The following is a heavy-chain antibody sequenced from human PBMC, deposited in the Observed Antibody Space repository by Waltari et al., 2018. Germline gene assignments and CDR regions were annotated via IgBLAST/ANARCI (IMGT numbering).Heavy chain of an antibody. Sequence: QVQLVQSGAEVKKPGASVKVSCKASGYTFTGYYMHWVRQAPGQGLEWMGWINPNSGGTNYAQKFQGRVTITADKSTSTAYMELSSLRSEDTAVYYCARDGGYDGDYFDYWGQGTLVTVSS. CDR2: INPNSGGT. J-gene: IGHJ4*02. CDR1: GYTFTGYY. D-gene: IGHD5-12*01. V-gene: IGHV1-2*02. CDR3: ARDGGYDGDYFDY.